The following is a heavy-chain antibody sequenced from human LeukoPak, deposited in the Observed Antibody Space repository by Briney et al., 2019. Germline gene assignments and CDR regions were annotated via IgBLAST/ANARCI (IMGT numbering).Heavy chain of an antibody. CDR2: IYSGGGT. Sequence: GGSLRLACAASGLIVSTNYMSWVRQAPGKGLEGVSVIYSGGGTYYADSVKGRFSISRDGSKNTLYLQMTSLRAEDAAVYYCASTSRREQRDNHYYYMGVWGTGTTVTVSS. D-gene: IGHD1/OR15-1a*01. J-gene: IGHJ6*03. CDR1: GLIVSTNY. V-gene: IGHV3-53*01. CDR3: ASTSRREQRDNHYYYMGV.